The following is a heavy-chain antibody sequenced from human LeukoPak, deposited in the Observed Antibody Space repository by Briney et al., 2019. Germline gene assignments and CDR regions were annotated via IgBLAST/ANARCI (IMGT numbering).Heavy chain of an antibody. D-gene: IGHD3-9*01. V-gene: IGHV1-69*13. CDR2: IIPIFGTA. CDR3: ARDGISDYDILTGYLGNYFDY. CDR1: GGAFSSYA. Sequence: SVKVSCKASGGAFSSYAISWVRQAPGQGLEWMGGIIPIFGTANYAQKFQGRVTITANESTSTAYMELSSLRSEDTAVYYCARDGISDYDILTGYLGNYFDYWGQGTLVTVSS. J-gene: IGHJ4*02.